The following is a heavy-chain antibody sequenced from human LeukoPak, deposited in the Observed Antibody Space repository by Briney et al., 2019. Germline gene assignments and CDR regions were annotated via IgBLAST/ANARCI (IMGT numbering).Heavy chain of an antibody. CDR2: ISGSGGST. Sequence: GASVKVSCKASGYTFSSYAMSWVRQAPGKGLEWVSAISGSGGSTYYADSVKGRFTISRDNSKNTLYLQMNSLRAEDTAVYYCASESKIGYCSSTSCHYYGMDVWGQGTTVTVSS. D-gene: IGHD2-2*01. CDR1: GYTFSSYA. CDR3: ASESKIGYCSSTSCHYYGMDV. V-gene: IGHV3-23*01. J-gene: IGHJ6*02.